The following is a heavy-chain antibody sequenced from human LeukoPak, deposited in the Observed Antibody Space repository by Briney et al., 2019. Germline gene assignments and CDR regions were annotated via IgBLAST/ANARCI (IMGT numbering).Heavy chain of an antibody. J-gene: IGHJ5*02. Sequence: PSETLSLTCTVSGYSITRGYYWGWIRQPPGKGPEWIASIFHTGSTYYNPSLKGRVTISVDTSKNQFSLKLSSVTAADTAVYYCARSGRLRQWLVRGWFDPWGQGTLVTVSS. V-gene: IGHV4-38-2*02. D-gene: IGHD6-19*01. CDR3: ARSGRLRQWLVRGWFDP. CDR2: IFHTGST. CDR1: GYSITRGYY.